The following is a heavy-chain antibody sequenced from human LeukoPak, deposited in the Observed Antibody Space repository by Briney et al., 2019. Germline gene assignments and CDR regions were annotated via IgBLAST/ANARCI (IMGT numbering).Heavy chain of an antibody. Sequence: ASVKVSCKASGYTFTSYYIYWVRQAPGQGLEWMGWINPNTGGTDYAQSFQGRVTMTRDTSIRTSYMELARLRSDDTAVYYCARAGYSGPFDYWGQGTLVTVSS. D-gene: IGHD5-12*01. CDR1: GYTFTSYY. J-gene: IGHJ4*02. V-gene: IGHV1-2*02. CDR3: ARAGYSGPFDY. CDR2: INPNTGGT.